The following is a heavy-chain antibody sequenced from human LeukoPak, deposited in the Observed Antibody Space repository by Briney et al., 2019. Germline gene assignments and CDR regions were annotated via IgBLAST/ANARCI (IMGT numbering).Heavy chain of an antibody. CDR2: IGTAGDT. J-gene: IGHJ4*02. CDR1: GFTFSSYD. D-gene: IGHD4-23*01. CDR3: ARDGGNDEFDY. V-gene: IGHV3-13*01. Sequence: GGSLRLSCAASGFTFSSYDMHWVRHATGKGLEWVSAIGTAGDTYYPGSVKGRFTISRENAKNSLYLQMNSLRAEDTAVYYCARDGGNDEFDYWGQGTLVTVSS.